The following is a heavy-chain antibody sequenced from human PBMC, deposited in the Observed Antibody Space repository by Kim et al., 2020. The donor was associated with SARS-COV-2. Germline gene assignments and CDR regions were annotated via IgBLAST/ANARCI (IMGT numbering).Heavy chain of an antibody. D-gene: IGHD6-19*01. CDR2: IIPIFGTA. J-gene: IGHJ2*01. CDR1: GGTFSSYA. CDR3: ARYSSGGNPTNWYFDL. Sequence: SVKVSCKASGGTFSSYAISWVRQAPGQGLEWMGGIIPIFGTANYAQKFQGRVTITADESTSTAYMELSSLRSEDTAVYYCARYSSGGNPTNWYFDLWGRGTLVTVSS. V-gene: IGHV1-69*13.